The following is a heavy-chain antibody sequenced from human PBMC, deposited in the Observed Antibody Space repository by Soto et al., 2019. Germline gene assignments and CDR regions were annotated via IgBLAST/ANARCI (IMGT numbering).Heavy chain of an antibody. CDR2: IIPIFGTA. V-gene: IGHV1-69*13. CDR3: ARYDFWSGNGPYYFDY. Sequence: VKVSCKASGGTFSSYAISWVRQAPGQGLEWMGGIIPIFGTANYAQKFQGRVTITADESTSTAYMELSSLRSEDTAVYYCARYDFWSGNGPYYFDYWGQGTLVTVS. CDR1: GGTFSSYA. J-gene: IGHJ4*02. D-gene: IGHD3-3*01.